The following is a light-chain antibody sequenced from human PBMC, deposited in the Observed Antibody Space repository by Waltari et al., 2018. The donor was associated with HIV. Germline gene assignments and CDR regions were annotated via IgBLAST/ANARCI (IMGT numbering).Light chain of an antibody. CDR3: HQYSNSSPYT. CDR2: KVS. V-gene: IGKV1-5*03. Sequence: DIQMTQSPSTLSASVGGRVIITCRASRDINNWLAWYQQKPGKAPRLLLYKVSILESGVPSRFSARVSGTEFTLTINNLQPEDFATSYCHQYSNSSPYTFGPGTKL. CDR1: RDINNW. J-gene: IGKJ2*01.